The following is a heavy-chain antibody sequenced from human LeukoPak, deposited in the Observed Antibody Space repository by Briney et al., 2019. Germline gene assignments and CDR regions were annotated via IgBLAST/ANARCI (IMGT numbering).Heavy chain of an antibody. J-gene: IGHJ4*02. CDR1: GGSFSGYY. V-gene: IGHV4-34*01. CDR3: ARVVGNSGEEDY. Sequence: PSETLSLTCAVYGGSFSGYYWSWIRQPPGKGLEWIGEINHSGSTNYNPSLKSRVTISVDTSKNQFSLKLSSVTAADTAVYYCARVVGNSGEEDYWGQGTLVTVSS. CDR2: INHSGST. D-gene: IGHD4-23*01.